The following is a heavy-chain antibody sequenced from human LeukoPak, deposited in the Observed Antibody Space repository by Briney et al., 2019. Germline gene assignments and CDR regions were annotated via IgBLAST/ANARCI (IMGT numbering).Heavy chain of an antibody. D-gene: IGHD5-24*01. CDR1: GFTFSSYT. J-gene: IGHJ4*02. CDR3: ARGQGLQLKSGSDY. CDR2: ISSSSNYI. Sequence: GGSLRLSCAASGFTFSSYTMNWVRQAPGKGLEWVSSISSSSNYIYYADSVKGRFTISRDNAKNSLFLQMNSPRAEDTAVYYCARGQGLQLKSGSDYWGQGTLVTVSS. V-gene: IGHV3-21*01.